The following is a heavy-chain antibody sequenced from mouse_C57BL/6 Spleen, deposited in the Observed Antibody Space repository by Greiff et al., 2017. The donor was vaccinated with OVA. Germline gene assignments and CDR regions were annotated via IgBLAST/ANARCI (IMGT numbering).Heavy chain of an antibody. D-gene: IGHD2-12*01. Sequence: VQLQQPGAELVKPGASVKLSCKASGYTFTSYWMHWVKQRPGQGLEWIGMIHPNSGSTNYNEKFKSKATLTVDKSSSTAYMQLSSLTSEDSAVYYCARCPDSCPYAMDYWGQGTSVTVSS. CDR2: IHPNSGST. V-gene: IGHV1-64*01. J-gene: IGHJ4*01. CDR3: ARCPDSCPYAMDY. CDR1: GYTFTSYW.